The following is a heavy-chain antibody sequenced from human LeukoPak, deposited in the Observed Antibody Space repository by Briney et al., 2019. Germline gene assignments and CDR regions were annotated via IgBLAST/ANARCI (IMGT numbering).Heavy chain of an antibody. CDR1: GYTFTRYD. D-gene: IGHD3-22*01. CDR3: ARVDGSVDY. Sequence: GASVKVSCKASGYTFTRYDINWVRQATGQGLEWMGWINTKSGMTGHAQKFQGRITITKDTSISTVYMELGSLSSEDTAVYFCARVDGSVDYWGQGTLVTVSS. V-gene: IGHV1-8*03. J-gene: IGHJ4*02. CDR2: INTKSGMT.